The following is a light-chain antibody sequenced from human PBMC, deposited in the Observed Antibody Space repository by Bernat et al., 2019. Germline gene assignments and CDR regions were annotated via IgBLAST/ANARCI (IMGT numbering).Light chain of an antibody. CDR2: ATN. CDR3: ASWEDSLNGWV. CDR1: SSDVGSNS. J-gene: IGLJ3*02. Sequence: QSVLTQPPSASGTPGQRVTISCSGSSSDVGSNSVTWYQQFPGTAPKVLMYATNQRPSAVPDRFSGSKSGTSASLAISGLQSDDEANYYCASWEDSLNGWVFGGGTRLTVL. V-gene: IGLV1-44*01.